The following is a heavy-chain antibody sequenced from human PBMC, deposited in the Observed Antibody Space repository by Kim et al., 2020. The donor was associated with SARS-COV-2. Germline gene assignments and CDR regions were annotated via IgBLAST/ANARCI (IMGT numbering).Heavy chain of an antibody. CDR1: GGSISSGGYS. D-gene: IGHD3-10*01. Sequence: SETLSFTCAVSGGSISSGGYSWSWIRQPPGKGLEWIGYIYHSGSTYYNPSLKSRVTVSVDRSKNQFSLKLSSVTAADTAVYYCARSQTMVLDVWGQGTTVTVSS. V-gene: IGHV4-30-2*01. CDR3: ARSQTMVLDV. CDR2: IYHSGST. J-gene: IGHJ6*02.